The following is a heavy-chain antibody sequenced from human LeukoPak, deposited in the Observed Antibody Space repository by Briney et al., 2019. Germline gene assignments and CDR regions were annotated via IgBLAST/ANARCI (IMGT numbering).Heavy chain of an antibody. Sequence: KTSETLSLTCTVSGGSISSGDYYWSWIRQPPGKGLEWIRYIYYSGSTYYNPSLKSRVTISVDTSKNQFSLKLSSVTAADTAVYYCARVRTIFGRPNWFDPWGQGTLVTASS. CDR3: ARVRTIFGRPNWFDP. J-gene: IGHJ5*02. V-gene: IGHV4-30-4*08. D-gene: IGHD3-3*01. CDR1: GGSISSGDYY. CDR2: IYYSGST.